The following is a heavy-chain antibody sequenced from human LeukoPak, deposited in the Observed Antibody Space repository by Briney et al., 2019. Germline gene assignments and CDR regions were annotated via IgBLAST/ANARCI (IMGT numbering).Heavy chain of an antibody. CDR3: ARDKERRGVNYYYYMDV. J-gene: IGHJ6*03. Sequence: PSETLSLTCTVSGGSISSGSYYWSWIRQPAGKGLEWIGRIYTSGSTNYNPSLKSRVTISVDTSKNQFSLKLSSVTAADTAVYYCARDKERRGVNYYYYMDVWGKGTTVTISS. D-gene: IGHD3-10*01. CDR2: IYTSGST. V-gene: IGHV4-61*02. CDR1: GGSISSGSYY.